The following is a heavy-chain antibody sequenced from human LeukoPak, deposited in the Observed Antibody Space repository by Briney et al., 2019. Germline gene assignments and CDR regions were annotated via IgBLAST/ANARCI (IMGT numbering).Heavy chain of an antibody. J-gene: IGHJ5*02. CDR1: GFTFSNAW. Sequence: GGSLRLSCAASGFTFSNAWMSWVRQAPGKGLEWVGRIKSKTDGGTTDYAAPVKGRFTISRDDSKNTLYLQMNSLKTEDTAVYYCTTHLPLKGSRYFDWLLSGDPSNWFDPWGQGTLVTVSS. CDR2: IKSKTDGGTT. D-gene: IGHD3-9*01. CDR3: TTHLPLKGSRYFDWLLSGDPSNWFDP. V-gene: IGHV3-15*01.